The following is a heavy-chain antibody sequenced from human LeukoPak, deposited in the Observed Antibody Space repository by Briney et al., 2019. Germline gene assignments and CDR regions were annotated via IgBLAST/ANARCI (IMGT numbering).Heavy chain of an antibody. CDR2: IYYSGST. Sequence: SETLSLTCTVSRGSISSYYWSWIRQPPGQGQEWIGYIYYSGSTDYNPSLKSRVTISIDTSKNQFSLKLNSVTAADTAVYYCARQGVRGWYGDAFDIWDQGTMVTVSS. CDR3: ARQGVRGWYGDAFDI. J-gene: IGHJ3*02. D-gene: IGHD6-19*01. V-gene: IGHV4-59*01. CDR1: RGSISSYY.